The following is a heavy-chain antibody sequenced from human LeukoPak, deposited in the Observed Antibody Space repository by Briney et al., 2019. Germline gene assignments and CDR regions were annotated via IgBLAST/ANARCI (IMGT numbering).Heavy chain of an antibody. V-gene: IGHV1-69*13. CDR3: ARAGIAAAGTLDY. J-gene: IGHJ4*02. CDR1: GGTFSSYA. CDR2: IIPIFGPA. Sequence: SVKVSCKASGGTFSSYAISWVRQAPGQGLEWMGGIIPIFGPANYAQKFQGRVTITADESTSTAYMELSSLRSEDTAVYYCARAGIAAAGTLDYWGQGTLVTVSS. D-gene: IGHD6-13*01.